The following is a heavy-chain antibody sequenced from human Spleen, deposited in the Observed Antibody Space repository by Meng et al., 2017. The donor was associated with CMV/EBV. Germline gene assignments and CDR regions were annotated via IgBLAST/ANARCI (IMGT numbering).Heavy chain of an antibody. J-gene: IGHJ4*02. V-gene: IGHV4-59*10. CDR3: ARVGAYCGGDCYLDY. CDR1: GGSIRGYS. CDR2: IYSSGST. Sequence: QGQLEQWGAGLLKPSETLYLTCTVSGGSIRGYSWSWIRQPAGKGLEWIGRIYSSGSTDYNPSLKSRVTVSVDTSKTQFSLRLSSVTAADTAVYYCARVGAYCGGDCYLDYWGQGTLVTVSS. D-gene: IGHD2-21*02.